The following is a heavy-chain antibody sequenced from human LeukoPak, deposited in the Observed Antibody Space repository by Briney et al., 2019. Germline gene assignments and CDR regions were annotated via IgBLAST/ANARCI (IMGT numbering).Heavy chain of an antibody. CDR3: ASPSAGSGSYYNSFDY. CDR2: INHSGST. CDR1: GGSFSGYY. D-gene: IGHD3-10*01. Sequence: PSETLSLTCAAYGGSFSGYYRSWIRQPPGKGLEWIGEINHSGSTNYNPSLKSRVTISVDTSKNQFSLKLSSVTAADTAVYYCASPSAGSGSYYNSFDYWGQGTLVTVPS. J-gene: IGHJ4*02. V-gene: IGHV4-34*01.